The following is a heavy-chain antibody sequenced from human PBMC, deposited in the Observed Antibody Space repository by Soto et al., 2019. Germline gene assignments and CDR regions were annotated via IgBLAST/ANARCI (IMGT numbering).Heavy chain of an antibody. CDR3: AKGARWLHLFDY. D-gene: IGHD5-12*01. V-gene: IGHV3-23*01. CDR2: ISGSGGST. CDR1: GFTFSSYA. Sequence: EVQLLESGGGLVQPGGSLRLSCAASGFTFSSYAMSWVRQAPGKGREWVSAISGSGGSTYYADSVKGRFTISRENSKNTLYLQMNSLRAEDTAVYYCAKGARWLHLFDYWGQGTLVTVSS. J-gene: IGHJ4*02.